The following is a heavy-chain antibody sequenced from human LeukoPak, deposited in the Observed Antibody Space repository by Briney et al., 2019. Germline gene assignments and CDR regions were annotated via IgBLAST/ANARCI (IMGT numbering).Heavy chain of an antibody. CDR3: AGMYYDVLTGYSYFDY. CDR2: ISYGGST. V-gene: IGHV4-59*01. D-gene: IGHD3-9*01. CDR1: GGSISNYY. J-gene: IGHJ4*02. Sequence: SETLSLTCTVSGGSISNYYWSWIRQPPGKGLEWIGYISYGGSTRYNPSLKSRVNTSLDTSKNQFSLKLSSVTAADTAVYYCAGMYYDVLTGYSYFDYWGQGTLVTVSS.